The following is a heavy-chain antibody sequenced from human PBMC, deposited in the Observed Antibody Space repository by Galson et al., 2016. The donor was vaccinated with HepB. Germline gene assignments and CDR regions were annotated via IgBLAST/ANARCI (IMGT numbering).Heavy chain of an antibody. CDR2: ISYDGSYK. V-gene: IGHV3-30*18. J-gene: IGHJ4*02. CDR1: GFTFSHYG. CDR3: AKGGTHLGD. Sequence: SLRLSCAASGFTFSHYGMHWVRQAPGKGLEWLVFISYDGSYKYYGHSVKDRFTISRDNSKSILYLQMDTLRRDDTAIYYCAKGGTHLGDWGQGTLVTVSS. D-gene: IGHD3-16*01.